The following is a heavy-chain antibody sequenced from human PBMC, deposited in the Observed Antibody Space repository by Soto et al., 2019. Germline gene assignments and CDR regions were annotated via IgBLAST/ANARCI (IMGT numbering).Heavy chain of an antibody. J-gene: IGHJ5*02. CDR2: INHSGST. CDR3: ARGRGTIFGVVIINQGWFDP. Sequence: SETLSLTCAVYGGSFSGYYWSWIRQPPGKGLEWIGEINHSGSTNYNPSPKSRVTISVDTSKNQFSLKLSSVTAADTAVYYCARGRGTIFGVVIINQGWFDPWGQGTLVTVSS. V-gene: IGHV4-34*01. D-gene: IGHD3-3*01. CDR1: GGSFSGYY.